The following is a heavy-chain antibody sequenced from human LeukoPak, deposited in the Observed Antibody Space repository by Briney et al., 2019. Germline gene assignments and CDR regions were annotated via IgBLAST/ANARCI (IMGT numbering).Heavy chain of an antibody. CDR1: GGSISSGSYS. D-gene: IGHD6-6*01. J-gene: IGHJ4*02. CDR2: IYTSGST. Sequence: MASETLSLTCTVSGGSISSGSYSWSWIRQPAGKGLEWIVRIYTSGSTNYNPALKSRVTISVDTSKNQFSLKLSSVTAADTAVYYCARAEWLYSSSFDYWGQGTLVTVSS. CDR3: ARAEWLYSSSFDY. V-gene: IGHV4-61*02.